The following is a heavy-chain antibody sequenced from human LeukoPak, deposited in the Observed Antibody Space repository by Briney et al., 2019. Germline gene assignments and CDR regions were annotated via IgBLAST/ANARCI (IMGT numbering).Heavy chain of an antibody. CDR2: IRSKAYGGTT. D-gene: IGHD2-2*03. V-gene: IGHV3-49*04. J-gene: IGHJ6*02. CDR1: GFTFGDYA. Sequence: PGRSLRLSCTASGFTFGDYAMSWVRPAPGKGLEWVGFIRSKAYGGTTEYAASVKGRFTISRDDSKSIAYLQMNSLKTEDTAVYYCTTDYCGYWEGCYYYYGMDVWGQGTTVTVSS. CDR3: TTDYCGYWEGCYYYYGMDV.